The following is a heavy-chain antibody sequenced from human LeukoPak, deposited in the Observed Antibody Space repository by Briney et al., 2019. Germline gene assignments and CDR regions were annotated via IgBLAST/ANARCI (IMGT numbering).Heavy chain of an antibody. CDR1: GYTFTNYW. CDR3: ATHAYNYGPYYFDY. Sequence: NHGESLKISCKGSGYTFTNYWIGWVRQMPEKGLEWMGIIYPNDSDTKYNPSFQGQVTISADKSINTAYLQWSSLKASDTAMYYCATHAYNYGPYYFDYWGQGTLVTVSS. J-gene: IGHJ4*02. D-gene: IGHD3-10*01. V-gene: IGHV5-51*01. CDR2: IYPNDSDT.